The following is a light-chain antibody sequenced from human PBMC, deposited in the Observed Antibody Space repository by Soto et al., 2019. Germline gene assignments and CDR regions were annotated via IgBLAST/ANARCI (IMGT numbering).Light chain of an antibody. Sequence: QSVLTQPPSVSGAPGQRVTISCTGSSSNIGAGYYVHWYQQLPGTAPKLLIYGNSNRPSGVPERFSGSKSGTSASLAITGLQAEDEADYYCQSYDSSLSGVVFGGGTKVTVL. J-gene: IGLJ2*01. CDR1: SSNIGAGYY. CDR3: QSYDSSLSGVV. CDR2: GNS. V-gene: IGLV1-40*01.